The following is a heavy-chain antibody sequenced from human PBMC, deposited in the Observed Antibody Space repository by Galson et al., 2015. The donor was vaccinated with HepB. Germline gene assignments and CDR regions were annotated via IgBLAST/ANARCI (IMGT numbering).Heavy chain of an antibody. Sequence: SVKVSCKASGYTFTSYAMHWVRQAPGQRLEWMGWINAGNGNTKYSQKFQGRVTITRDTSASTAYMELSSLRSEDTAVYYCARDRDCSSTSCYLFLPRAGAFDIWGQGTMVTVSS. D-gene: IGHD2-2*01. V-gene: IGHV1-3*01. CDR2: INAGNGNT. CDR3: ARDRDCSSTSCYLFLPRAGAFDI. CDR1: GYTFTSYA. J-gene: IGHJ3*02.